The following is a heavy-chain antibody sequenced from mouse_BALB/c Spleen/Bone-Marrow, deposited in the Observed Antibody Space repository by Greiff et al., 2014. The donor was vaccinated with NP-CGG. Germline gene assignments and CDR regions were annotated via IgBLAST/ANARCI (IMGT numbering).Heavy chain of an antibody. V-gene: IGHV1-54*01. Sequence: VQLQQSGAELVRPGTSVKVSCKGSGYAFTNYLIEWVKQRPGQGLEWFGVINSGSGGTKYNEKFKGKATLTADKSSSTAYMQLSSLTSDDSAVYFCARAITDAMDYWGQGTSVTVSS. CDR2: INSGSGGT. CDR1: GYAFTNYL. D-gene: IGHD2-4*01. CDR3: ARAITDAMDY. J-gene: IGHJ4*01.